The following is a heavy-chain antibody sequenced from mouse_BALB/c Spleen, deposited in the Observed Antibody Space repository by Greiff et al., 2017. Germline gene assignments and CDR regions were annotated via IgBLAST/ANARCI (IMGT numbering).Heavy chain of an antibody. CDR1: GYTFTSYW. J-gene: IGHJ2*01. D-gene: IGHD3-3*01. CDR2: IYPSDSYT. Sequence: QVQLQQPGAELVRPGASVKLSCKASGYTFTSYWINWVKQRPGQGLEWIGNIYPSDSYTNYNQKFKDKATLTVDKSSSTAYMQLSSPTSEDSAVYYCTRGWDFDYWGQGTTLTVSS. CDR3: TRGWDFDY. V-gene: IGHV1-69*02.